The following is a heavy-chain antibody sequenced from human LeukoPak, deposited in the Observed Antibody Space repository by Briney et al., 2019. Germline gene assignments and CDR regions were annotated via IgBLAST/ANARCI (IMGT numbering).Heavy chain of an antibody. D-gene: IGHD3-22*01. Sequence: SETLSLTCTVSGGSVSSGSYYWSWIRQPPGKGLEWIGYIYYSGSTNYNPSLKSRVTISVDASKNQFSLKLSSVTAADTAVYYCARSRYYYDSSGYSRGAFDIWGQGTMVTVSS. V-gene: IGHV4-61*01. CDR1: GGSVSSGSYY. CDR2: IYYSGST. J-gene: IGHJ3*02. CDR3: ARSRYYYDSSGYSRGAFDI.